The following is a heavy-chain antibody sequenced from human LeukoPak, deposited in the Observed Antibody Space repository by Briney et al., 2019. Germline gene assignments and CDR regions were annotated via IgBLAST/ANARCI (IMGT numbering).Heavy chain of an antibody. CDR2: INPNSGAT. J-gene: IGHJ4*02. Sequence: ASVKVSCKASGYTFTGYYMHWVRQAPGQGLEWMGWINPNSGATNYAQKFQGRVTMTRDTSISTAYMELSRLRSDDTAMYYCARTFVVYCSGGSCSSASHFDYWGQGTLVTVSS. CDR1: GYTFTGYY. V-gene: IGHV1-2*02. D-gene: IGHD2-15*01. CDR3: ARTFVVYCSGGSCSSASHFDY.